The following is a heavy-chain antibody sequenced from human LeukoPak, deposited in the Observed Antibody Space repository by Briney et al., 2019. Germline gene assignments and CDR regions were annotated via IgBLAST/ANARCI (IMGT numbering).Heavy chain of an antibody. J-gene: IGHJ4*02. V-gene: IGHV4-59*01. CDR3: ASITVTTKIFDY. Sequence: PSETLSLTCTVSGGSISSYYWSWIRQPPGKGLEWIGYIYYSGSTNYNPSLKSRVTISVDTSKNQFSLKLSSVTAADTAVYYCASITVTTKIFDYWGQGTLVTVSS. D-gene: IGHD4-17*01. CDR2: IYYSGST. CDR1: GGSISSYY.